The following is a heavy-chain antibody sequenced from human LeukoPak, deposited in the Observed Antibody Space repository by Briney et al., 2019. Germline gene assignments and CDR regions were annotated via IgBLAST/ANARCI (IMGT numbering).Heavy chain of an antibody. J-gene: IGHJ4*02. D-gene: IGHD3-10*01. Sequence: SETLSLTCAVSGYSISSGYYWGWIRQPPGKGLEWIGTIYQSRSTNYNPSLKGRVTISVDTSKNQFSLNLSSVTAADTAVYYCARRVFPDYFDYWGQGTLVTVSS. CDR2: IYQSRST. V-gene: IGHV4-38-2*01. CDR1: GYSISSGYY. CDR3: ARRVFPDYFDY.